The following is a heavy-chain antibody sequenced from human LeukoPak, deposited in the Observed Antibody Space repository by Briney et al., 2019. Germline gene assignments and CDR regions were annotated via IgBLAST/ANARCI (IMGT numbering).Heavy chain of an antibody. Sequence: PSETLSLTCAVYGGSFSGYYWSWIRQPPGKGLEWIGEINHSGSTNYNPSLKSRVTISVDTSMNQFSLELSSVTAADTAVYYCARGVLYYYDSSGPYYFDYWGQGTLVTVSS. V-gene: IGHV4-34*01. CDR2: INHSGST. D-gene: IGHD3-22*01. J-gene: IGHJ4*02. CDR3: ARGVLYYYDSSGPYYFDY. CDR1: GGSFSGYY.